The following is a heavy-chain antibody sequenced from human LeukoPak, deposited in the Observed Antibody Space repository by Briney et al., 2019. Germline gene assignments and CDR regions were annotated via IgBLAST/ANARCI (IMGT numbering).Heavy chain of an antibody. J-gene: IGHJ5*02. CDR1: GFTFSSYA. V-gene: IGHV3-30*01. CDR2: ISYDGSNK. D-gene: IGHD5-12*01. CDR3: ARARRGYSGHDP. Sequence: PGRSLRLSCAASGFTFSSYAMHWVRQAPGKGLEWVVVISYDGSNKYYADSVKGRFTISRDNSKNTLYLQMNSLRAEDTAVYYCARARRGYSGHDPWGQGTLVTVSS.